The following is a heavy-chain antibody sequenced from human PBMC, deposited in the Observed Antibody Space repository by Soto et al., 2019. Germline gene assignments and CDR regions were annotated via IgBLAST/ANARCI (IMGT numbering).Heavy chain of an antibody. V-gene: IGHV3-48*02. Sequence: EVQVVESGGGLVQPGGSLRLSCAASGFTFSPYSMSWVRQAPGKGLEWVSYIGTSSSTTYYADSVKGRFTISRDNAKNSLYLQMNSLRDEDTAVDHCARQRGYYDSSGYKYVADYWGQGTLVTVSS. D-gene: IGHD3-22*01. J-gene: IGHJ4*02. CDR3: ARQRGYYDSSGYKYVADY. CDR2: IGTSSSTT. CDR1: GFTFSPYS.